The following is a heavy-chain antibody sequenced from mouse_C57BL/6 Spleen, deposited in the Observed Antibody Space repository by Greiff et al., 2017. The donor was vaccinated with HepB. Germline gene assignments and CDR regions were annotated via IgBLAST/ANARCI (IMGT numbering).Heavy chain of an antibody. CDR2: IYPGDGDT. CDR3: ARGVGTYYFDY. Sequence: QVQLQQSGPELVKPGASVKISCKASGYAFSSSWMNWVKQRPGKGLEWIGRIYPGDGDTNYNGKFKGKATLTADKSSSTAYMQLSSLTSEDSAVYFCARGVGTYYFDYWGQGTTLTVSS. CDR1: GYAFSSSW. D-gene: IGHD1-1*02. V-gene: IGHV1-82*01. J-gene: IGHJ2*01.